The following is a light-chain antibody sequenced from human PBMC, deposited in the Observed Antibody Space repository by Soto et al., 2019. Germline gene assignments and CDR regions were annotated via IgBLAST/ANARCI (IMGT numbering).Light chain of an antibody. CDR2: AAS. V-gene: IGKV1-39*01. J-gene: IGKJ1*01. Sequence: DIQMTQSPSSLSASVEDRVTISCRASQSIRNYVSWYQQKPGTAPKLLIRAASTLQSGVPSRFSGSGSGTDFTLTISSLQIEDFATYFCQQTDSTPQTFGQGTNVEI. CDR1: QSIRNY. CDR3: QQTDSTPQT.